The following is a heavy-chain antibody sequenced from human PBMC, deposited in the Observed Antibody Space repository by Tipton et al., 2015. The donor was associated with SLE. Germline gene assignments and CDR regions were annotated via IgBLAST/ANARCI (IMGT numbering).Heavy chain of an antibody. J-gene: IGHJ3*02. Sequence: SLRLSCAASGFTFSSYSMNWVRQAPGKGLEWVSYISSSSSYTNYADSVEGRFTISRDNAKNSLYLQMNSLRAEDTAVYYCARDLPYYDFWSGPGAFDIWGQWTMVTVSS. CDR2: ISSSSSYT. CDR1: GFTFSSYS. D-gene: IGHD3-3*01. CDR3: ARDLPYYDFWSGPGAFDI. V-gene: IGHV3-21*05.